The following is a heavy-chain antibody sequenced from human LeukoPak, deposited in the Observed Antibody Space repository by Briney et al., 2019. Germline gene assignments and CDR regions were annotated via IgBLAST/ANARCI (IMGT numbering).Heavy chain of an antibody. J-gene: IGHJ4*02. CDR2: IYYSGST. V-gene: IGHV4-59*01. Sequence: SETLSLTCTVSGGSISSYCWRWIRQPPGKGLEWIGCIYYSGSTNYNPSLKSRVTISVDTSKNQFSLNLSSVTAAHTAVYYCVGQWELPPYYFDYWGQGTLVTVSS. D-gene: IGHD1-26*01. CDR1: GGSISSYC. CDR3: VGQWELPPYYFDY.